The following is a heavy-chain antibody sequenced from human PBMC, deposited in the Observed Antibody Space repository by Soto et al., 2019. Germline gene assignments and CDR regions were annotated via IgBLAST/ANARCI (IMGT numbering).Heavy chain of an antibody. Sequence: PSETLSLTCTLSGSSLSSSNHYLSWIRPPPGKGLEWIGSIYYSGSTYYDPCLKRRVAISVDTSKNQFSLKLTSVTAADTAVYYCARLGLGGYGFGFDYWGQGTLVTVSS. V-gene: IGHV4-39*01. CDR2: IYYSGST. J-gene: IGHJ4*02. D-gene: IGHD5-12*01. CDR3: ARLGLGGYGFGFDY. CDR1: GSSLSSSNHY.